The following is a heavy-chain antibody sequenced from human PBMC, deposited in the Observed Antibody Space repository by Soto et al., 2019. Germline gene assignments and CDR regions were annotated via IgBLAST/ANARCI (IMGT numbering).Heavy chain of an antibody. D-gene: IGHD1-26*01. J-gene: IGHJ4*02. CDR1: GFTFSDHY. CDR3: ARDYSGSDY. Sequence: GGSLRLSCAASGFTFSDHYMDWVRQAPGKGLEWVGRTRNKANSYTTEYAASVKGRFTISRDDSKNSLYLQMNSLKTEDTAVYYCARDYSGSDYWGQGTLVTVSS. CDR2: TRNKANSYTT. V-gene: IGHV3-72*01.